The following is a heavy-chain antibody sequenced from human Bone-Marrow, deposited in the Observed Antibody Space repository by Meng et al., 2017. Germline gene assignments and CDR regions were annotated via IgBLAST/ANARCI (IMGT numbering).Heavy chain of an antibody. CDR2: IRSKAYGGTT. Sequence: GESLKISCTASGFTFGDYAMSWVRQAPGKGLEWVSFIRSKAYGGTTEYAASVKGRFTISRDDSKSIAYLQMNSLKTEDTAVYYCTRSTDHDSSGWYIYYYYYGMDVWGQGTTVTGSS. CDR1: GFTFGDYA. CDR3: TRSTDHDSSGWYIYYYYYGMDV. D-gene: IGHD6-19*01. V-gene: IGHV3-49*04. J-gene: IGHJ6*01.